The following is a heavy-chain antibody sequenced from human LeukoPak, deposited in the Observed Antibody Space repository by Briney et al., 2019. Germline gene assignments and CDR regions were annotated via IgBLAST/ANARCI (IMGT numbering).Heavy chain of an antibody. CDR3: ARRARVGTMVRGVMARYFDL. V-gene: IGHV4-34*01. D-gene: IGHD3-10*01. J-gene: IGHJ2*01. Sequence: SETLSLTCAVYGGSFSGYYWSWIRQPPGKGLEWIGEINHSGSTNYNPSLKSRVTISVDTSKNQFSLKLSSVTAADTAVYYCARRARVGTMVRGVMARYFDLWGRGTLVTVSS. CDR2: INHSGST. CDR1: GGSFSGYY.